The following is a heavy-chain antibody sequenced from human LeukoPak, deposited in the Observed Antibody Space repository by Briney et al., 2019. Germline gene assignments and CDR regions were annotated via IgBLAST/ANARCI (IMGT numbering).Heavy chain of an antibody. CDR2: ISPSGGST. J-gene: IGHJ3*02. Sequence: GASVKVSCKAFGYTFTSNYMHWVRQAPGQGPEWMGVISPSGGSTTYAQKFQGRVTLTRDMSTSTDYLELSSLRSEDTAVYYCARAGLWDYSDSSGYHNGAFDIWGQGTMVTVSS. V-gene: IGHV1-46*01. D-gene: IGHD3-22*01. CDR1: GYTFTSNY. CDR3: ARAGLWDYSDSSGYHNGAFDI.